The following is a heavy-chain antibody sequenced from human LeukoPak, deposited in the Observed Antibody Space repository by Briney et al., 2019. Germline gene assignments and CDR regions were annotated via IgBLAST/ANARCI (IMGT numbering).Heavy chain of an antibody. CDR2: ISWNSGSI. V-gene: IGHV3-9*01. CDR3: AKEPWDSSSRSLTYFDY. J-gene: IGHJ4*02. Sequence: GRSLRLSCAASGFTFDDYAMHWVRQAPGEGLEWVSGISWNSGSIGYADSVKGRFTISRDNSKNTLYLQMNSLRAEDTAVYYCAKEPWDSSSRSLTYFDYWGQGTLVTVSS. D-gene: IGHD6-13*01. CDR1: GFTFDDYA.